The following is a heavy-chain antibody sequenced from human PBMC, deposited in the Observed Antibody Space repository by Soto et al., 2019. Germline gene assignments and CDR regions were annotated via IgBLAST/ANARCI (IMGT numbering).Heavy chain of an antibody. CDR2: IIPIFGTA. V-gene: IGHV1-69*12. J-gene: IGHJ4*02. CDR3: AGVGTMIVVASYYFDS. D-gene: IGHD3-22*01. Sequence: QVQLVQSGAEVKKPGSSVKVSCKASGGTFSSYAISWVRQAPGQGLEWMGGIIPIFGTANYAQKFQGRVTIPEDESPSTGYLELSSVRSEDPAVDYCAGVGTMIVVASYYFDSWGQGNLVTVSS. CDR1: GGTFSSYA.